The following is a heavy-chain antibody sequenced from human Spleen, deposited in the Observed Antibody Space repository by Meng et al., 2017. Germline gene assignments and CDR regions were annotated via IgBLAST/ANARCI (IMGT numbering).Heavy chain of an antibody. CDR2: IDYSGNT. CDR1: GGSISSRNW. Sequence: QVQLQQWGAGLLKPSGTLSLTCAVSGGSISSRNWWTWIRQPPGKGLEWIGTIDYSGNTYYNASLKGRVTISIDMSKNQFSLKLTSVTAADTAVYYCARVGPELGIWAYWGQGTLVTVSS. CDR3: ARVGPELGIWAY. D-gene: IGHD7-27*01. V-gene: IGHV4-4*02. J-gene: IGHJ4*02.